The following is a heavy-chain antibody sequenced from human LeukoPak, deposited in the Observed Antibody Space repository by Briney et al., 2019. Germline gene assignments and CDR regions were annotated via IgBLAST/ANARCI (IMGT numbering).Heavy chain of an antibody. J-gene: IGHJ4*02. V-gene: IGHV1-46*01. Sequence: GASVKVSCKASGYTFTSYYMHWVRQAPGQGLEWMGIINPSGGSTSYAQKFQGRVTMTRDTSISTAYMELSRLRSDDTAVYYCARIPSSSWYGYFDYWGQGTLVTVSS. CDR3: ARIPSSSWYGYFDY. CDR1: GYTFTSYY. CDR2: INPSGGST. D-gene: IGHD6-13*01.